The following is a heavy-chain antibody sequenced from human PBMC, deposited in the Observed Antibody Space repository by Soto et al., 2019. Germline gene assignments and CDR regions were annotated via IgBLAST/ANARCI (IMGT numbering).Heavy chain of an antibody. CDR1: GFTFSSYG. J-gene: IGHJ5*02. D-gene: IGHD6-13*01. CDR2: ISYDGSNK. V-gene: IGHV3-30*18. Sequence: PGGSLRLSCAASGFTFSSYGMHWVRQAPGKGLEWVAVISYDGSNKYYADSVKGRFTISRDNSKNTLYLQMNSLRAEDTAVYYCAKDPMKYSSSHNGFDPWGQGTLVTV. CDR3: AKDPMKYSSSHNGFDP.